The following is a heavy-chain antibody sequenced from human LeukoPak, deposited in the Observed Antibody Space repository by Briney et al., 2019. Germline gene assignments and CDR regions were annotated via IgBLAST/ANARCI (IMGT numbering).Heavy chain of an antibody. Sequence: PGGSLRLSCAASGNYWMHWVRQAPGKGLVWVSHINSDGSWTSYADSVKGRFTISRDNSKNTLYLQMNSLRAEDTAVYYCARESLRGVSSPLDYWGQGTLVTVSS. CDR2: INSDGSWT. CDR3: ARESLRGVSSPLDY. V-gene: IGHV3-74*01. D-gene: IGHD3-10*01. J-gene: IGHJ4*02. CDR1: GNYW.